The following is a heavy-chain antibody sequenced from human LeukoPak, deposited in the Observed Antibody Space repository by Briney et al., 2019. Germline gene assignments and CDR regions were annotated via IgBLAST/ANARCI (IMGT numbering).Heavy chain of an antibody. J-gene: IGHJ3*02. V-gene: IGHV5-51*06. CDR3: ATSSPAFRAYEGYGGFDI. Sequence: GDSLNIPCKASGYIFTTHWLGGARRMPGKGLEGMGMIYPDDSDTRYNPSFQGQVTMSADKSISTAYLQWSSLKASDTTIYYCATSSPAFRAYEGYGGFDIWGQGTKVTVAS. D-gene: IGHD4-23*01. CDR1: GYIFTTHW. CDR2: IYPDDSDT.